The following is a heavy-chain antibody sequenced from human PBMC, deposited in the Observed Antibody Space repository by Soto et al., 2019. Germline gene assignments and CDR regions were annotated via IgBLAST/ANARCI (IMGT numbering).Heavy chain of an antibody. Sequence: QVQLQQWGAGLLKPSETLSLTCAVYGGSLSGYYWSWFRQPPGKGLEWIGEINHRGSTNYNPSLKSRVTMSVDKSKNQFSLKLSSVTAADTTVYFCAREWPGSRCYCDYWGQGTLVTVSS. D-gene: IGHD1-26*01. CDR1: GGSLSGYY. J-gene: IGHJ4*02. CDR2: INHRGST. V-gene: IGHV4-34*01. CDR3: AREWPGSRCYCDY.